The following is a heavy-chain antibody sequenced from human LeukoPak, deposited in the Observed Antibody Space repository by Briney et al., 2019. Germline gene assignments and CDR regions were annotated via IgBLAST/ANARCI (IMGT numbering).Heavy chain of an antibody. D-gene: IGHD3-10*01. CDR2: IYYSGST. CDR3: ARRYGSGIDY. J-gene: IGHJ4*02. V-gene: IGHV4-31*03. CDR1: GGSISSGGYY. Sequence: PSETLSLTCTVSGGSISSGGYYWSWIRQHPGKGLEWIGYIYYSGSTYYNPSLKSRVTISVVTSKNQFSLKLSSVTAADTAVYYCARRYGSGIDYWGQGTLVTVSS.